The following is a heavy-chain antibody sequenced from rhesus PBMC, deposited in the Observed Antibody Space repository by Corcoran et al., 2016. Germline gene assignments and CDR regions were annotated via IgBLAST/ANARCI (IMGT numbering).Heavy chain of an antibody. CDR2: LYGSSGTT. V-gene: IGHV4-76*01. Sequence: QVQLQESGPGVVKPSETLSLTCAVSGGSISSGYDWSWIRQPPGKGLEWIGYLYGSSGTTNENPSLKNRVTISKDASKNQFSLKLSSVTAADTAVYYCARDRIAAAGGFDYWGQGVLVTVSS. CDR1: GGSISSGYD. CDR3: ARDRIAAAGGFDY. D-gene: IGHD6-25*01. J-gene: IGHJ4*01.